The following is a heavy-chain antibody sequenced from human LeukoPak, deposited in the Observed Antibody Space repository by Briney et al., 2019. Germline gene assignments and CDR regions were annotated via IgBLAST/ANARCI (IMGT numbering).Heavy chain of an antibody. CDR2: ISAYNGNT. J-gene: IGHJ6*03. CDR1: GYTFTSYG. V-gene: IGHV1-18*01. CDR3: ARAGHIVVVLTSYYMDV. Sequence: ASVKVSCKASGYTFTSYGISWVRQAPGQGLEWMGWISAYNGNTNYAQKLQGRVTMTTDTSTSTAYMELRSLRSDDTAVYCCARAGHIVVVLTSYYMDVWGKGTTVTVSS. D-gene: IGHD2-2*01.